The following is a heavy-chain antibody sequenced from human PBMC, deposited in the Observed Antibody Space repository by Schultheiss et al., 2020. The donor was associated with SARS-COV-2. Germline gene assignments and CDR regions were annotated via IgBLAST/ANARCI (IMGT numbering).Heavy chain of an antibody. Sequence: SETLSLTCAVYGGSFSGYYWSWIRQPPGKGLEWIGEINHSGSTNYNPSLKSRVTISVDTSKNQFSLKLSSVTAADTAVYYCAREISTTYYGMDVWGQGTLVTVSS. CDR2: INHSGST. D-gene: IGHD1-14*01. CDR1: GGSFSGYY. J-gene: IGHJ6*02. CDR3: AREISTTYYGMDV. V-gene: IGHV4-34*01.